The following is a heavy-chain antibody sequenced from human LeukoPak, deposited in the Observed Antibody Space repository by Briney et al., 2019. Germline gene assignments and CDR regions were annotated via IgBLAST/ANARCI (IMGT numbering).Heavy chain of an antibody. V-gene: IGHV3-23*01. CDR1: GFTFSSYA. Sequence: PGGSLRLSCAASGFTFSSYAMSWVRQAPGKGLEWVSAISGSGGSTYYADSVKGRFTISRDNSKNTLYLQMNSLRAEDTAVYYCAKRYCSGGSCYANWFDPWGQGTLVTVSS. CDR3: AKRYCSGGSCYANWFDP. J-gene: IGHJ5*02. D-gene: IGHD2-15*01. CDR2: ISGSGGST.